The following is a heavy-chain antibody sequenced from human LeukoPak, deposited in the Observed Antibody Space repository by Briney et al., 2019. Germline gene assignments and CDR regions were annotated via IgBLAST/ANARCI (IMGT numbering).Heavy chain of an antibody. CDR3: ARGTRGDYVYHRGNFRRMVYYYYMDV. Sequence: PSETLSLTCTVSGGSISHYYWSWIRQPPGKGLEWIGYVSYSGNTKYNPALKSRVTISVDTSKNQFSLKLSSVTAADTAVYYCARGTRGDYVYHRGNFRRMVYYYYMDVWGKGTTVTVSS. CDR1: GGSISHYY. V-gene: IGHV4-59*01. D-gene: IGHD4-17*01. J-gene: IGHJ6*03. CDR2: VSYSGNT.